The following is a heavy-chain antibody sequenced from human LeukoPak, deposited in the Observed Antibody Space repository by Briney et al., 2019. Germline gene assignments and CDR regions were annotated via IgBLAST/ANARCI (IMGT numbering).Heavy chain of an antibody. CDR3: ARGIWSATRVDYYLDN. Sequence: ASVKVSCKASGYTFSGYAIHWVRQAPGQRFEWMGWINAGNGHTKYSQSFQGRVTITRDSSANIVYMDVSSLTSEDTAVYYCARGIWSATRVDYYLDNWGRGTLVTASS. D-gene: IGHD5-24*01. V-gene: IGHV1-3*01. J-gene: IGHJ4*02. CDR1: GYTFSGYA. CDR2: INAGNGHT.